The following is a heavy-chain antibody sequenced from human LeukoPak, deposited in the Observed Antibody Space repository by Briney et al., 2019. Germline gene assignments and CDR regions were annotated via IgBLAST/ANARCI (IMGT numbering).Heavy chain of an antibody. J-gene: IGHJ4*02. CDR1: GGSFSGYY. V-gene: IGHV4-34*01. D-gene: IGHD3/OR15-3a*01. Sequence: SETLSLTCAVYGGSFSGYYWSWIRQPPGKGLEWIGEINHSGSTNYNPSLKSRVTISVDTSKNQFSLKLSSVTAADTAVYYCATPGLARTKPIFDYWGQGTLVTVSS. CDR3: ATPGLARTKPIFDY. CDR2: INHSGST.